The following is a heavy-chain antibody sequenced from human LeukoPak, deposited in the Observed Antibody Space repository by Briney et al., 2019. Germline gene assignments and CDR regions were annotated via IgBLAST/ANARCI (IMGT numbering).Heavy chain of an antibody. J-gene: IGHJ5*02. CDR2: IIPIFGTA. CDR3: ARGYCSSTSCFGFDP. V-gene: IGHV1-69*06. D-gene: IGHD2-2*01. CDR1: GGTFSSYA. Sequence: ASVKVSCKASGGTFSSYAISWVRQAPGQGLEWMGGIIPIFGTANYAQKFQGRVTITADKSTSTAYMELSSLGSEDTAVYYCARGYCSSTSCFGFDPWGQGTLVTVSS.